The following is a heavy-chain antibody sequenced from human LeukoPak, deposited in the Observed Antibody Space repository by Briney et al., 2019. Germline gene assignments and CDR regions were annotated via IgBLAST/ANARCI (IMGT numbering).Heavy chain of an antibody. J-gene: IGHJ5*02. CDR1: GGSISSGGYY. Sequence: PSETLSLTCTVSGGSISSGGYYWSWIRQHPGKGLEWIGYIYYSGSTYYNPSLKSRVTISVDTSKNQFSLKLSSVTAADTAVYYCARGTGPITMVRGVPRGNWFDPWGQGTLVTVSS. CDR2: IYYSGST. V-gene: IGHV4-31*03. CDR3: ARGTGPITMVRGVPRGNWFDP. D-gene: IGHD3-10*01.